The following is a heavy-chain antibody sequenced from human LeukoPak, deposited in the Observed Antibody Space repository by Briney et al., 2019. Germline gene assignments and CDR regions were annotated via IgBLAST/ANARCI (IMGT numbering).Heavy chain of an antibody. CDR2: ISGSGGST. CDR3: AKGKQWLIPFDY. CDR1: GFTFSSYG. D-gene: IGHD6-19*01. J-gene: IGHJ4*02. V-gene: IGHV3-23*01. Sequence: GGSLRLSCAASGFTFSSYGMSWVRQAPGKGLEWVSAISGSGGSTYYAGSVKGRFTISRDNSKNTLYLQMNSLRAEDTAVYYCAKGKQWLIPFDYWGQGTLVTVSS.